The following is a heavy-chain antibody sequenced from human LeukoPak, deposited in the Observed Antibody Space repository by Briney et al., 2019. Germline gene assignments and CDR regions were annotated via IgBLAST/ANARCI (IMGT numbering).Heavy chain of an antibody. D-gene: IGHD6-13*01. J-gene: IGHJ6*03. CDR3: ARALPGIAASGTYYYYYMDV. Sequence: SVKVSCKASGGTFRCYAINWVRQAPGQGLEWMGGIMPIFGTTNYAQRFQGRVTITTDEFTSTAYMELSSLRSEDTAVYYCARALPGIAASGTYYYYYMDVWGKGTTVTVSS. V-gene: IGHV1-69*05. CDR2: IMPIFGTT. CDR1: GGTFRCYA.